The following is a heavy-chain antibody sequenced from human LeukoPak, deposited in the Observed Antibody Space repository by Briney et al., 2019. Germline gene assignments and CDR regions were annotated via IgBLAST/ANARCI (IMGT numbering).Heavy chain of an antibody. Sequence: GGSLRLSCVASGFSFNIDDMSWFRQAPGKGLEWVSGIRGGGPETYYADSVKGRFSISRDNSKNTLFLQTNGLRADDSAIYYCVRGIRAPDFWGQGTLVTVSS. CDR1: GFSFNIDD. CDR3: VRGIRAPDF. CDR2: IRGGGPET. J-gene: IGHJ4*02. V-gene: IGHV3-23*01.